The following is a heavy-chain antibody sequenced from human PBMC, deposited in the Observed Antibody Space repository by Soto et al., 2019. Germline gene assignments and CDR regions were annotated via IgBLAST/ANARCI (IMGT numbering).Heavy chain of an antibody. J-gene: IGHJ6*02. Sequence: SETLSLTCTVSGYSISSGYYWGWIRQPPGKGLEWIGSIYHSGSTYYNPSLKSRVTISVDTSKNQFSLKLSSVTAADTAVYYCARAYCSSTSCYTRNYYYYGMDVWGQGTTVTVSS. CDR2: IYHSGST. CDR3: ARAYCSSTSCYTRNYYYYGMDV. V-gene: IGHV4-38-2*02. D-gene: IGHD2-2*02. CDR1: GYSISSGYY.